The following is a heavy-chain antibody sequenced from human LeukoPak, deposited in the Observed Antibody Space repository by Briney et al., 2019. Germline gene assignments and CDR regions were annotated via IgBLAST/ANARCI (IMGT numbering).Heavy chain of an antibody. CDR1: GGSISSYY. D-gene: IGHD3-3*01. CDR3: AKDIESNGITIFGVVIPTYYFDY. Sequence: PSETLSLTCTVSGGSISSYYWSWIRQPPGKGLEWIGYIYYSGSTNYNPSLKSRVTISVDTSKNQFSLKLSSVTAADTAVYYCAKDIESNGITIFGVVIPTYYFDYWGQGTLVTVSS. CDR2: IYYSGST. J-gene: IGHJ4*02. V-gene: IGHV4-59*01.